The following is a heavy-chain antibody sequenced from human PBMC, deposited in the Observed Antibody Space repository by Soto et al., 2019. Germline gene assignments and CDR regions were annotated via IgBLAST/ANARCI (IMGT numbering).Heavy chain of an antibody. Sequence: GGSLRLSCAASGFTFSSYGMHWVRQAPGKGLEWVAVIWYDGSNKYYADSVKGRFTISRDNSKNTLYLQMNSLRAEDTAVYYCARDPPSGWNYVEYYFDYWGQGTLVTVSS. D-gene: IGHD1-7*01. J-gene: IGHJ4*02. CDR1: GFTFSSYG. CDR3: ARDPPSGWNYVEYYFDY. V-gene: IGHV3-33*01. CDR2: IWYDGSNK.